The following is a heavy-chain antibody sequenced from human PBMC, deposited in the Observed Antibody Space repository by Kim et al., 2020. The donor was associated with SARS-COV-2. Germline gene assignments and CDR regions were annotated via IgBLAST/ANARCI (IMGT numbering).Heavy chain of an antibody. Sequence: GGSLRLSCAASGFTFSSYAMSWVRQAPGEGLEWVSAISESGADTYYAESVRGRFTISRDTSKSTLYLHMDSLRADDTAIYYCAKRTSGIWYFDYWGQGTL. CDR2: ISESGADT. CDR1: GFTFSSYA. J-gene: IGHJ4*02. CDR3: AKRTSGIWYFDY. D-gene: IGHD6-13*01. V-gene: IGHV3-23*01.